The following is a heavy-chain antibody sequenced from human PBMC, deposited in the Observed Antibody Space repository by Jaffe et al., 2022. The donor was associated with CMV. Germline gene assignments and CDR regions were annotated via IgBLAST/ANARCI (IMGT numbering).Heavy chain of an antibody. J-gene: IGHJ6*03. CDR2: IRSKAYGGTT. V-gene: IGHV3-49*04. Sequence: EVQLVESGGGLVQPGRSLRLSCTASGFTFGDYAMSWVRQAPGKGLEWVGFIRSKAYGGTTEYAASVKGRFTISRDDSKSIAYLQMNSLKTEDTAVYYCTSLSTTREYYYYYMDVWGKGTTVTVSS. CDR3: TSLSTTREYYYYYMDV. D-gene: IGHD4-17*01. CDR1: GFTFGDYA.